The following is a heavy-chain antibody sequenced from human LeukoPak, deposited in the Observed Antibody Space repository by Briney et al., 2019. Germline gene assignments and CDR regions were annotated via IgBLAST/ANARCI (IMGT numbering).Heavy chain of an antibody. CDR1: GFTFSNYA. J-gene: IGHJ4*02. CDR3: AKDTRGDYGWDFDY. Sequence: GGSLRLSCAASGFTFSNYAMHWVRQAPGKGLEWVAFIRYDGSNKYYADSVKGRFTISRDNSKNTLYLQMNSLRAEDAPVYYCAKDTRGDYGWDFDYWGQGTLVTVSS. D-gene: IGHD3-10*01. CDR2: IRYDGSNK. V-gene: IGHV3-30*02.